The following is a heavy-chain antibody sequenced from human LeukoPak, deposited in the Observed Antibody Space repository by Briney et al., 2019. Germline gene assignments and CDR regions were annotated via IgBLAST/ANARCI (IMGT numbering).Heavy chain of an antibody. V-gene: IGHV3-23*01. Sequence: QPGGSLRLSCAASGFTFSTYAMSWVRQAPGKGLEWVSVISTSGDDTYYADSVKGRFTISRDNSKNTVFLQMNSLRAEDTAVYYCARYCTSTSCFSSLGSLWWGQGTLVTVSS. CDR3: ARYCTSTSCFSSLGSLW. J-gene: IGHJ4*02. D-gene: IGHD2-2*01. CDR1: GFTFSTYA. CDR2: ISTSGDDT.